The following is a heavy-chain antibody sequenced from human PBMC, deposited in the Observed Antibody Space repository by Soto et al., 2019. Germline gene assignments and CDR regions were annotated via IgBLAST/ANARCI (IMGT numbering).Heavy chain of an antibody. CDR3: ARDGHGSYCSSTSCSYYYYYGMDV. CDR1: GYTFTSYG. D-gene: IGHD2-2*01. CDR2: ISAYNGNT. J-gene: IGHJ6*02. V-gene: IGHV1-18*04. Sequence: ASVKVSCKASGYTFTSYGISWVRQAPGQGLEWMGWISAYNGNTNYAQKLQGRVTMTTDTSTSTAYMELRSLRSDDTAVYYCARDGHGSYCSSTSCSYYYYYGMDVWGQGTTVTV.